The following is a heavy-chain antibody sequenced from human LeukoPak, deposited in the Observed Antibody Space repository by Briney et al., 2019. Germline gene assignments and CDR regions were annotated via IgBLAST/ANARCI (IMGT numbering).Heavy chain of an antibody. V-gene: IGHV3-72*01. D-gene: IGHD2-15*01. Sequence: GGSLRLSCAASGFTFTDHYMDWVRQAPGKGLEWVGRTRNKVNSYTTEYAASVKGRFTISRDDSKNSLYLQMNSLKTEDTAVYYCARDSPDSDAFDIWGQGTMVTVSS. CDR3: ARDSPDSDAFDI. CDR2: TRNKVNSYTT. CDR1: GFTFTDHY. J-gene: IGHJ3*02.